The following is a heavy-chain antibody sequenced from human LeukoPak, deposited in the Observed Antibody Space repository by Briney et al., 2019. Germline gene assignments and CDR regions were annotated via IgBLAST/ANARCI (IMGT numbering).Heavy chain of an antibody. CDR2: ISYDGNSK. V-gene: IGHV3-30*18. D-gene: IGHD2-2*01. J-gene: IGHJ6*02. CDR3: ANGDPGPADHPMNDYYYSLDV. CDR1: GFTFCTYG. Sequence: PGGSLRLSCAGSGFTFCTYGMHWLRQAPGKGLEWLAVISYDGNSKYYSGSAKGGFTISRDNSMNTLYLQMSSLRPEDTAGYYCANGDPGPADHPMNDYYYSLDVWGQGTTVIVSS.